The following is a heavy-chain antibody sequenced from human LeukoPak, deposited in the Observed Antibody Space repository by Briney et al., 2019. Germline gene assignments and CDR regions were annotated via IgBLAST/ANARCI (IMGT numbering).Heavy chain of an antibody. Sequence: SETLSLTCAVYGGSFSGYYWSWIRQPPGKGLEWIGEINHSGSTNYNPSLKSRVTISVDTSKNQFSLKLSSVTAADTAVYYCARGTDIVVVPAANATSNFDYWGQGTLVTVSS. D-gene: IGHD2-2*01. CDR3: ARGTDIVVVPAANATSNFDY. CDR2: INHSGST. J-gene: IGHJ4*02. CDR1: GGSFSGYY. V-gene: IGHV4-34*01.